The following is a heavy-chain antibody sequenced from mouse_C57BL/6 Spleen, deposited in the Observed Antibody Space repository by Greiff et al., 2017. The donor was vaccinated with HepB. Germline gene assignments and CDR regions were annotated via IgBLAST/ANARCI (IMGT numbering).Heavy chain of an antibody. CDR2: IDPENGDT. CDR1: GFNIKDDY. Sequence: VQLQQSGAELVRPGASVKLSCTASGFNIKDDYMHWVKQRPEQGLEWIGWIDPENGDTEYASKFQGKATITADTSSNTAYLQLSSLTSEDTAVYYCTTVPTVVATGFDYWGQGTTLTVSS. J-gene: IGHJ2*01. D-gene: IGHD1-1*01. CDR3: TTVPTVVATGFDY. V-gene: IGHV14-4*01.